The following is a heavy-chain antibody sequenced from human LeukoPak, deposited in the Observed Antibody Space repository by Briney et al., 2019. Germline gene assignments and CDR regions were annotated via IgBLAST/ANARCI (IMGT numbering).Heavy chain of an antibody. V-gene: IGHV4-34*01. J-gene: IGHJ4*02. Sequence: SETLSLTCAVYVGSFSGYYWSWIRQPPGKGLEWIGEINHSGSTNYNPSLKSRVTISVDTSKNQFSLKLSSVTAADTAVYYCARGQDIVVVPAASTLYYFDYWGQGTLVTVSS. CDR2: INHSGST. D-gene: IGHD2-2*01. CDR1: VGSFSGYY. CDR3: ARGQDIVVVPAASTLYYFDY.